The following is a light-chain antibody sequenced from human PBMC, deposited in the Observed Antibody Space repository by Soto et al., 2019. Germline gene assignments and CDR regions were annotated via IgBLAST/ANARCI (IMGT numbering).Light chain of an antibody. CDR3: QQYNSYWT. J-gene: IGKJ1*01. V-gene: IGKV1-5*03. CDR2: KAS. Sequence: DIQMTQSPSTLSASVGDRVTITCRASQSISSWLAWYQQKPGKAPKLLISKASSLETGVPSRFSGSGSGTEFTLTISTLQPDDFATYYCQQYNSYWTFGQGTKVDTK. CDR1: QSISSW.